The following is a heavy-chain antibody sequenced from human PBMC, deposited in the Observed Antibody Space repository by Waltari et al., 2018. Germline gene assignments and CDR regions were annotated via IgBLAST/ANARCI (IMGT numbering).Heavy chain of an antibody. CDR2: FDPEDAKI. J-gene: IGHJ3*02. Sequence: QLQLVQSGAEVKKPGVSVKVSCKVSGYTLPELSIHWVRQAPGKGLEWMGGFDPEDAKIIYAQKFQGRVTMTEDTSTDTAYMDLSSLRSEDTAVYYCATWDPYDTTDNAFDIWGRGTMVTVSS. V-gene: IGHV1-24*01. CDR1: GYTLPELS. D-gene: IGHD3-16*01. CDR3: ATWDPYDTTDNAFDI.